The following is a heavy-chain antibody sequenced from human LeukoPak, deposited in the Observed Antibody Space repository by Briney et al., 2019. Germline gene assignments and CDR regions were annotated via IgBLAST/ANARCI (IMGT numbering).Heavy chain of an antibody. CDR3: ARVRPWVFDY. CDR2: IYIGDNP. CDR1: GFTFSSYW. J-gene: IGHJ4*02. Sequence: PGGSLRLSCAASGFTFSSYWMHWVRQAPGKGLEWVSIIYIGDNPHYADSVKGRFTISRHNSKNTLYLQMNNLRAEDTAVYYCARVRPWVFDYWGQGTLVTVSS. V-gene: IGHV3-53*04.